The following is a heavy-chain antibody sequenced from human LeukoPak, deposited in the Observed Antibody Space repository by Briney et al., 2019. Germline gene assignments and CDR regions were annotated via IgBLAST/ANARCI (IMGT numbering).Heavy chain of an antibody. CDR3: ARGTLSSIASCPNWFDP. J-gene: IGHJ5*02. CDR1: GGSFSGYY. CDR2: INHSGST. V-gene: IGHV4-34*01. D-gene: IGHD2-2*01. Sequence: PSETLSLTCAVYGGSFSGYYWSWIRQPPGKGLEWIGEINHSGSTNYNPSLKSRVTISVDTSKNQFSLKLSSVTAADTAVYYCARGTLSSIASCPNWFDPWGQGTLVTVSS.